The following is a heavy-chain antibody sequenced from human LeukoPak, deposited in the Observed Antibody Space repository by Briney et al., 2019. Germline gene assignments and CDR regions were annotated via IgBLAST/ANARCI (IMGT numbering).Heavy chain of an antibody. CDR3: TRVGYIDEGIDY. CDR2: IKQDGGKK. D-gene: IGHD5-24*01. Sequence: GGSLRLSCVASGFPFSSYWMTWVRQAPGKGLEWVANIKQDGGKKSYVDSVKGRFTISRDNAKNSLCLQMNSLRAEDTAIYYCTRVGYIDEGIDYWGQGTLVTVSS. CDR1: GFPFSSYW. J-gene: IGHJ4*02. V-gene: IGHV3-7*04.